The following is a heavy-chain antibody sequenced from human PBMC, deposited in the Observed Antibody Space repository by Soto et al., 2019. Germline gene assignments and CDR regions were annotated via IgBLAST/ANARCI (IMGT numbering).Heavy chain of an antibody. D-gene: IGHD2-21*01. CDR3: ATKAWRRMGAFDI. J-gene: IGHJ3*02. Sequence: SETLSLTCTVSGGSISSGGYYWSWIRQHPGKGLEWIGYIYYSGSTYYNPSLKSRVTISVDTSKNQFSLKLSSVTAADTAVYYCATKAWRRMGAFDIWGQGTMVTVSS. CDR2: IYYSGST. V-gene: IGHV4-31*03. CDR1: GGSISSGGYY.